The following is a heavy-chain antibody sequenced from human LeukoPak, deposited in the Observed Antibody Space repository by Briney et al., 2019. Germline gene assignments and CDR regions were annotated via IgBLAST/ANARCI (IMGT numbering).Heavy chain of an antibody. Sequence: GESLKISCKGSGYSFTSYCIGWVRQMPGKGLEWMGIIYPGDSDTRYSPSFQGQVTISADKSISTAYLQWSSLKASDTAMYYCARVDVNYDILTGYYNEPYNWFDPWGQGTLVTVSS. D-gene: IGHD3-9*01. V-gene: IGHV5-51*01. J-gene: IGHJ5*02. CDR2: IYPGDSDT. CDR1: GYSFTSYC. CDR3: ARVDVNYDILTGYYNEPYNWFDP.